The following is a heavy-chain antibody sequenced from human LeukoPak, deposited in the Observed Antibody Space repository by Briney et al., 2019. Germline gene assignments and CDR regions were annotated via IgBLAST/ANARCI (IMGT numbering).Heavy chain of an antibody. Sequence: GGSLRLSCAASGFTFSRYAMSWVRQAPGKGLEWVSAISGSGGSTYYADSVKGRFTISRDNSKNTLYLQMNSLRAEDTAVYYCAKGSSVWYGGYWGQGTLVTVSS. D-gene: IGHD6-19*01. CDR2: ISGSGGST. CDR3: AKGSSVWYGGY. CDR1: GFTFSRYA. J-gene: IGHJ4*02. V-gene: IGHV3-23*01.